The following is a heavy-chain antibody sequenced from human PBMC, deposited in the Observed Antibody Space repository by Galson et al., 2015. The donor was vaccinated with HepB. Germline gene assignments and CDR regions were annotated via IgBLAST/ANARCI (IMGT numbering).Heavy chain of an antibody. J-gene: IGHJ4*02. V-gene: IGHV3-30-3*01. Sequence: SLRLSCAASGFTFSSYAMHWVRQAPGKGLEWVAVISYDGSNKYYADSVKGRFTISRDNSKNTLYLQMNSLRAEDTAIYYCARDADSFGYRGVFDYWGQGTLVTVSS. CDR3: ARDADSFGYRGVFDY. CDR2: ISYDGSNK. D-gene: IGHD5-18*01. CDR1: GFTFSSYA.